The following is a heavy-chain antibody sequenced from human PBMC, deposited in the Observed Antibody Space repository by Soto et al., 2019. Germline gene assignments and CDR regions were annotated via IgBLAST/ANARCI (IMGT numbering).Heavy chain of an antibody. CDR2: ISTYNGDT. V-gene: IGHV1-18*01. D-gene: IGHD5-12*01. J-gene: IGHJ6*02. CDR3: AREGVAPYYYYGMDV. CDR1: GYTFTRSG. Sequence: QVQLVQSGAEVKKPGASVKVSCKASGYTFTRSGISWVRQAPGQGLEWMGWISTYNGDTNYAQTFQGRVTMTTDTSTSTVYREVWSLRSDDTAVYYCAREGVAPYYYYGMDVWGQGTPVTVSS.